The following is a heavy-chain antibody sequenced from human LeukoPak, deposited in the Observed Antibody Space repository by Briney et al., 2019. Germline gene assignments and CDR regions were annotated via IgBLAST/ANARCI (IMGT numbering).Heavy chain of an antibody. D-gene: IGHD3-3*01. CDR3: AKDNYDFWSGYDY. V-gene: IGHV3-23*01. CDR1: GFTFSNYA. J-gene: IGHJ4*02. CDR2: ISGSGGST. Sequence: GGSLRLSCAASGFTFSNYAMSWVRQAPGKGLEGVSAISGSGGSTYYADSVKGRFTISRDNSKNTLYLQMNSLRAEDTAVYYCAKDNYDFWSGYDYWGQGTLVTVSS.